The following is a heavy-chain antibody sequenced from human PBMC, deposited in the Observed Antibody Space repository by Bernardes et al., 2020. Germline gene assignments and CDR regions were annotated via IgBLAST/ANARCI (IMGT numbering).Heavy chain of an antibody. Sequence: GGSLRLSCAASGFTFSNYAMSWVRQAPRKGLEWVSAISGGGDRSYYADSVKGRFTISRDNSKNTLYLQMNSLRAEDTAVYYCTFSRGGIAVTVAFDYWGQGTLVTVSA. CDR3: TFSRGGIAVTVAFDY. J-gene: IGHJ4*02. D-gene: IGHD6-19*01. CDR2: ISGGGDRS. CDR1: GFTFSNYA. V-gene: IGHV3-23*01.